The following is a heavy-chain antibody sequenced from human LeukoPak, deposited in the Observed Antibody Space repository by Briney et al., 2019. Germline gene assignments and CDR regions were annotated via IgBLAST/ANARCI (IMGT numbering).Heavy chain of an antibody. Sequence: GGSLRLSCAASGFTFSSYGLHWVRQAPGKGLEWVAVIWYDGSHKYYGESVKGRFTISRDNPRNTLSLQMNSLRVEDTAVYYCARDRTYYGSASPLSYWGQGTLVTVSS. CDR1: GFTFSSYG. CDR2: IWYDGSHK. D-gene: IGHD3-10*01. V-gene: IGHV3-33*01. J-gene: IGHJ4*02. CDR3: ARDRTYYGSASPLSY.